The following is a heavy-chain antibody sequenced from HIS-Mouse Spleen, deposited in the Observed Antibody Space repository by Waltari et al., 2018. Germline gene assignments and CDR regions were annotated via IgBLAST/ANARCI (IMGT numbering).Heavy chain of an antibody. J-gene: IGHJ4*02. CDR1: GFTFSSYP. CDR2: ISGSGGST. V-gene: IGHV3-23*01. Sequence: EVQLLESGGGLVQSGGSLRLSCAASGFTFSSYPMSLVRQAPGKGLEWVSAISGSGGSTYYADSVKGRFTISRDNSKNTLYLQMNSLRAEDTAVYYCAKDRQWLVRIYFDYWGQGTLVTVSS. D-gene: IGHD6-19*01. CDR3: AKDRQWLVRIYFDY.